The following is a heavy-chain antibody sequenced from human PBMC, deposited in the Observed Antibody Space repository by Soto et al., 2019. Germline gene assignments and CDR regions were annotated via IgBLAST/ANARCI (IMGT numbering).Heavy chain of an antibody. CDR3: ARSMKYSSSWVPYYYGMDV. CDR2: IYPGDSDT. J-gene: IGHJ6*02. CDR1: GYSFTSYW. V-gene: IGHV5-51*01. D-gene: IGHD6-13*01. Sequence: PGESLKISCQGSGYSFTSYWIGWVRQMPGKGLEWMGIIYPGDSDTRYSPSFQGQVTISADKSISTAYLQWSSLKASDTAMYYCARSMKYSSSWVPYYYGMDVWGQGTTVTVSS.